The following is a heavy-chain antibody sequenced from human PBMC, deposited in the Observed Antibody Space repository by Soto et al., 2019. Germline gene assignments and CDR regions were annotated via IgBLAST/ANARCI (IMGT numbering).Heavy chain of an antibody. CDR2: MNPNSGNT. CDR3: ARSGLRYFDWLLTDYFDY. CDR1: GYTFTSYD. V-gene: IGHV1-8*01. Sequence: ASVKVSCKASGYTFTSYDINWVRQATGQGLEWMGWMNPNSGNTGYAQKFQGRVTMTRNTSISTAYMELSSLRSEDTAVYYCARSGLRYFDWLLTDYFDYWGQGTLVTVSS. J-gene: IGHJ4*02. D-gene: IGHD3-9*01.